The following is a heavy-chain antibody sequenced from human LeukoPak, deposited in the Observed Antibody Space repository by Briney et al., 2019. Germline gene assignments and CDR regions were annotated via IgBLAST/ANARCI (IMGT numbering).Heavy chain of an antibody. CDR3: ARHGGYSSPYLH. J-gene: IGHJ1*01. CDR1: GGCISNYY. Sequence: PSETLSLTCTVSGGCISNYYWSWIRQPPGKGLECMGYIYYSGTTNYNPSLKSRVTISVDTSKNQFSLKLSSVTAADTAVYYCARHGGYSSPYLHWGQGTLVTVSS. CDR2: IYYSGTT. V-gene: IGHV4-59*08. D-gene: IGHD6-13*01.